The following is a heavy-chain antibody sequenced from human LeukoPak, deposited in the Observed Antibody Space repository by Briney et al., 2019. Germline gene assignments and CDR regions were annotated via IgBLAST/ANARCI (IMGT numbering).Heavy chain of an antibody. V-gene: IGHV4-4*07. D-gene: IGHD3-10*01. J-gene: IGHJ4*02. Sequence: PSETLSLTCTVSGGSISSYYWSWIRQPAGKGLEWIGRIYTSGSTNYNPSLKSRVTMSVDTSKNQFSLKLSSVTAADTAVYYCARLYYYGSGSYYTEREDWGQGTLVTVSS. CDR3: ARLYYYGSGSYYTERED. CDR2: IYTSGST. CDR1: GGSISSYY.